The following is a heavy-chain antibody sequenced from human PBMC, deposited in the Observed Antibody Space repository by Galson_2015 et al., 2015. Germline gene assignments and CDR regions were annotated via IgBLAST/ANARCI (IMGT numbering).Heavy chain of an antibody. J-gene: IGHJ4*02. V-gene: IGHV3-53*01. CDR3: ARVQWRVYAY. CDR1: GFTVSSNY. CDR2: IYSGGST. D-gene: IGHD6-19*01. Sequence: SLRLSCAASGFTVSSNYMSWVRQAPGKGLEWVSVIYSGGSTYYADSVKGRFTISRDNTKNTLYLQMNSLRAEDTAVYNCARVQWRVYAYWGQGTLVTVSS.